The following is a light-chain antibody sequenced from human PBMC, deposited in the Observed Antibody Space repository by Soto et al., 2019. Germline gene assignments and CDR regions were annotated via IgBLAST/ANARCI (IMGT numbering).Light chain of an antibody. V-gene: IGKV3-15*01. Sequence: IVMTQSPASLSVSPGEGATLSCRASLSVSNNLAWYQQKPGQAPRLLIYGASTRATGIPARFSGSGSGTDFTLTISSLQSEDFAVYYCQQYNNWPRGTLGQGTKVDIK. CDR1: LSVSNN. CDR2: GAS. CDR3: QQYNNWPRGT. J-gene: IGKJ1*01.